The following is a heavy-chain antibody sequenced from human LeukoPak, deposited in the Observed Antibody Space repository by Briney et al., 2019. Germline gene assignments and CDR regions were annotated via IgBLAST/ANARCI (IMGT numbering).Heavy chain of an antibody. J-gene: IGHJ4*02. CDR2: ISYDGSNK. D-gene: IGHD3-10*01. Sequence: PGGSLRLSCAASGFTFNNAWMSWVRQAPGKGLEWVAVISYDGSNKYYADSVKGRFTISRDNSKNTLYLQMNSLRAEDTAVYYCAKGVSRLLWFGELLLDWGQGTLVTVSS. CDR1: GFTFNNAW. V-gene: IGHV3-30*18. CDR3: AKGVSRLLWFGELLLD.